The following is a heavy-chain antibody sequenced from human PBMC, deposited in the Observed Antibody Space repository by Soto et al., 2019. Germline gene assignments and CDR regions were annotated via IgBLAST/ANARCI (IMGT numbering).Heavy chain of an antibody. CDR1: GGSVSSYF. D-gene: IGHD5-18*01. CDR3: ACIFSGGYGYGFYYYGMDV. J-gene: IGHJ6*02. CDR2: IYYSGST. Sequence: ILSLPCTVSGGSVSSYFWSWIRQPQRKGLEWIESIYYSGSTYYNPSLKSRVTISVDTSKNQSSLKLSSVTAADTAVYYCACIFSGGYGYGFYYYGMDVWAQGTTVTVSS. V-gene: IGHV4-59*05.